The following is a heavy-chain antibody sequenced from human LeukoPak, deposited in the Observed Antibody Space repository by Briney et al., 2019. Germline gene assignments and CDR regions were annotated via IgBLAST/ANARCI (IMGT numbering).Heavy chain of an antibody. CDR1: GFTVSSNY. Sequence: GGSLRLSCAASGFTVSSNYMSWVRQAPGKGLEWVSVIYSGGSTYYADSVKGRFTISRDNSKNTLYLQMNSLRAEGTAVYYCAGDGLGTYDAFDIWGQGTMVTVSS. V-gene: IGHV3-66*02. J-gene: IGHJ3*02. CDR2: IYSGGST. CDR3: AGDGLGTYDAFDI. D-gene: IGHD3/OR15-3a*01.